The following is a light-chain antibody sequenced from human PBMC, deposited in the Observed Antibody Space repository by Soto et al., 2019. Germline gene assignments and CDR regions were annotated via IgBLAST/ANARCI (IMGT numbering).Light chain of an antibody. J-gene: IGKJ3*01. CDR1: QNINNY. CDR2: DAS. Sequence: DIQMTQSPSSLSASVGDRVTITCQASQNINNYLNWYQQKPGRAPKLLIYDASNLEAGVPSRFRGSGSGTDFTFTISRLQPEDIATYYCQQSYSLPLTFGPGTKV. CDR3: QQSYSLPLT. V-gene: IGKV1-33*01.